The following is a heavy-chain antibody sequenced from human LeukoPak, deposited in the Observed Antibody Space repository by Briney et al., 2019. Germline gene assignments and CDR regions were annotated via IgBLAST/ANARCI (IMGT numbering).Heavy chain of an antibody. D-gene: IGHD3-22*01. J-gene: IGHJ6*02. V-gene: IGHV1-8*01. CDR2: MNPNSGNT. CDR3: ARDDSSGPGLVSGMDV. CDR1: GYTFTSYD. Sequence: PRASVTVSCKASGYTFTSYDINWVRQATGQGLEWMGWMNPNSGNTGYAQKFQGRVTMTRNTSISTAYMELSSLRSEDTAVYYCARDDSSGPGLVSGMDVWGQGTTVTVSS.